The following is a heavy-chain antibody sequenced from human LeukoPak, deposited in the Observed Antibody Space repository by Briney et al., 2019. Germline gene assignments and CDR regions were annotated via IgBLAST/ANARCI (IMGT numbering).Heavy chain of an antibody. Sequence: GGPLRLSCAASGFTFNSYWMHWLRQAPGKGLVWVSRIDEDGKTIDYADSVKGRFTISRDNAKDTLYLQMSSLRDEDTAVYYCVSDLCGGDDQWGRGTLVTVSS. CDR1: GFTFNSYW. V-gene: IGHV3-74*01. J-gene: IGHJ5*02. CDR2: IDEDGKTI. CDR3: VSDLCGGDDQ. D-gene: IGHD3-3*01.